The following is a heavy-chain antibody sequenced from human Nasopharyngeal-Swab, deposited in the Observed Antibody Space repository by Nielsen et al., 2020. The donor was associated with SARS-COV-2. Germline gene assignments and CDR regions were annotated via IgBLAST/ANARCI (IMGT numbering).Heavy chain of an antibody. CDR2: IYYSGST. J-gene: IGHJ4*02. D-gene: IGHD3-10*01. CDR3: ARHYYGSGSGFDY. V-gene: IGHV4-39*01. CDR1: GGSISSSSYY. Sequence: SETLSLTCTVSGGSISSSSYYWGLIRQPPGKGLEWIGSIYYSGSTYYNPSLKSRVTISVDTSKNQFSLKLSSVTAADTAVYYCARHYYGSGSGFDYWGQGTLVTVSS.